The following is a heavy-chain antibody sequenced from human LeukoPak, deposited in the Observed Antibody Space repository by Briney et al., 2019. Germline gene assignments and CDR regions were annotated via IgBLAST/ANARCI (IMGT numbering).Heavy chain of an antibody. CDR1: GFTFSSYW. CDR2: IYSGGST. J-gene: IGHJ4*02. D-gene: IGHD1-26*01. V-gene: IGHV3-53*01. Sequence: GGSLRLSCAASGFTFSSYWMSWVRQAPGKGLEWVSVIYSGGSTYYADSVKGRFTISRDNSKNTLYLQMNSLRAEDTAVYYCASSGVEWVWSFDYWGQGTLVTVSS. CDR3: ASSGVEWVWSFDY.